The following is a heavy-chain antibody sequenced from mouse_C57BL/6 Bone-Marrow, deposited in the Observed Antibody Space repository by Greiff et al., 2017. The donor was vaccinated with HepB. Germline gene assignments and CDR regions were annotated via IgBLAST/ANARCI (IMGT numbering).Heavy chain of an antibody. D-gene: IGHD2-4*01. CDR3: TRRGIYDYALYY. CDR1: GYTFTSYW. CDR2: IHPNSGST. Sequence: QVQLQQPGAELVKPGASVKLSCKASGYTFTSYWMHWVKQRPGQGLEWIGMIHPNSGSTNYNEKFKSKATLTVDKSSSTAYMQLGSLTSEDSAVYYCTRRGIYDYALYYWGQGTPLTVSS. J-gene: IGHJ2*01. V-gene: IGHV1-64*01.